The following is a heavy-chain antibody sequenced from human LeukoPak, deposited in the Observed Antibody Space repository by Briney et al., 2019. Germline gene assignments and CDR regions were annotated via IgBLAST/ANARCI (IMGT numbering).Heavy chain of an antibody. Sequence: PGGSLRLSCAASGFTVSSNYMSWVRQAPGKGLEWVSVIYSGGSTYYADSVKGRFTISRDNSKNTLYLQMNSLRAEDTAVYYCAGGDHDFWSGYYTVGYFDYWGQGTLVTVSS. D-gene: IGHD3-3*01. CDR2: IYSGGST. CDR1: GFTVSSNY. J-gene: IGHJ4*02. V-gene: IGHV3-53*01. CDR3: AGGDHDFWSGYYTVGYFDY.